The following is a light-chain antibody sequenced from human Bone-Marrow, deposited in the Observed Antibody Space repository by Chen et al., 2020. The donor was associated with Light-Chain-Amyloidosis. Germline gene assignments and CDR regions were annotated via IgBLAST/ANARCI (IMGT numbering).Light chain of an antibody. V-gene: IGKV3-20*01. CDR1: QTISSNY. CDR3: QQYGTSPRT. J-gene: IGKJ4*01. CDR2: GSS. Sequence: EIVLTQSPGTLSLSPGEGANLSCMASQTISSNYLTWYQQKFGQAPRLLIYGSSSRATGIPDRFTGSGCGTDFTLTINRLEHEDFAMDYCQQYGTSPRTFGGGTKVEIK.